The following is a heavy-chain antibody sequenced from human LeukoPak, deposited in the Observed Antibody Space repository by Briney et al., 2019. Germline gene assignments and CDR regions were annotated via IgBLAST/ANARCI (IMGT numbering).Heavy chain of an antibody. CDR2: INPKSGGT. D-gene: IGHD6-19*01. CDR3: ARAKWGVTGTSRYYYYGMDV. CDR1: AYSFTDYY. V-gene: IGHV1-2*02. Sequence: ASVEVSCKAPAYSFTDYYMHWVRQAPGQGLEWMGWINPKSGGTKCSQKFQGRFTMTRDTSISTAFMELSRLTSDDTAVYYCARAKWGVTGTSRYYYYGMDVWGQGTTVTVSS. J-gene: IGHJ6*02.